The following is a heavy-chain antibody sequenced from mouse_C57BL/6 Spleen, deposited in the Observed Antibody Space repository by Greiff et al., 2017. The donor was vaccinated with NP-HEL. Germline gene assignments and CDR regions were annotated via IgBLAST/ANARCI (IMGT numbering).Heavy chain of an antibody. D-gene: IGHD1-1*01. CDR1: GYTFTSYD. J-gene: IGHJ3*01. CDR3: ARIITTVGPSWFAY. CDR2: IYPRDGST. V-gene: IGHV1-85*01. Sequence: VQLQQSGPELVKPGASVKLSCKASGYTFTSYDINWVKQRPGQGLEWIGWIYPRDGSTKYNEKFKGKATLTVDTSSSTAYMELHSLTSEDSAVYFCARIITTVGPSWFAYWGQGTLVTVSA.